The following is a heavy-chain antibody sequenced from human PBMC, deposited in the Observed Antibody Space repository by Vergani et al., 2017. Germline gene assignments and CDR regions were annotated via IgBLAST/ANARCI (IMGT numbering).Heavy chain of an antibody. CDR2: IDWDDDK. V-gene: IGHV2-70*04. CDR3: ARTSYSSSWSDAFDI. D-gene: IGHD6-13*01. J-gene: IGHJ3*02. CDR1: GCSLSTIGLR. Sequence: QVTLKESGPALVKPTQTLTLTCTFSGCSLSTIGLRVSWIRQPPGKALEWLARIDWDDDKFYSTSLKTRLTISKDTSKTQVVLTMTNMDPVDTATYYCARTSYSSSWSDAFDIWGQGTMVTVSS.